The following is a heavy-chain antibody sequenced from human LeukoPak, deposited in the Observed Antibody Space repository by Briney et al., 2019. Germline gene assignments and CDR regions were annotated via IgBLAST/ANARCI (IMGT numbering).Heavy chain of an antibody. Sequence: ASVKVFCNASGYPFTRYYVHCVPQAPGQGLEWMGILNPSGGSTSYTQKFQGRVTMTRDMSTSTVYMELSSLRSEDTAVYYCARDGGHYDSSSYFSSFDYWGQGTLVTVSS. CDR1: GYPFTRYY. CDR2: LNPSGGST. CDR3: ARDGGHYDSSSYFSSFDY. D-gene: IGHD3-22*01. V-gene: IGHV1-46*01. J-gene: IGHJ4*02.